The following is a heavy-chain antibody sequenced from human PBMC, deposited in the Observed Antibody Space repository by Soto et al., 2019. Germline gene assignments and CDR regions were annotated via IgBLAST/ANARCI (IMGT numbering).Heavy chain of an antibody. CDR2: MNPNSGNT. V-gene: IGHV1-8*01. CDR3: ARSGSSGWHYSYYGMDV. CDR1: GYTFTSYD. J-gene: IGHJ6*02. D-gene: IGHD6-19*01. Sequence: ALVKVSCKASGYTFTSYDINWVRQATGQGLEWMGWMNPNSGNTGYAQKFQGRVTMTRNTSISTAYMELSSLRSEDTAVYYCARSGSSGWHYSYYGMDVWGQGTTVTVSS.